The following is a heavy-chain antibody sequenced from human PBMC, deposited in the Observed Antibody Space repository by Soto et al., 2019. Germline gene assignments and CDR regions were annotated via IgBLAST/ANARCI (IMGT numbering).Heavy chain of an antibody. V-gene: IGHV1-18*01. CDR3: ARDSTKYCSGGSCYFDI. D-gene: IGHD2-15*01. J-gene: IGHJ3*02. Sequence: ASVKVSCKACGDSFTSYGISWVRQAPGQGLEWMGWISAYNGNTNYAQKLQGRVTMTTDTSTSTAYMELRSLRSDDTAVYYCARDSTKYCSGGSCYFDIWGQGTMVTVSS. CDR1: GDSFTSYG. CDR2: ISAYNGNT.